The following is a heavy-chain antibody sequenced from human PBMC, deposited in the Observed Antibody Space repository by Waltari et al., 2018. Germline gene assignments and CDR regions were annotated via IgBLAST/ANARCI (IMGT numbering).Heavy chain of an antibody. Sequence: QITLKESGPTLVKPTQTLTLTCTFSGFSLSTSGVGVGWIRQPPGKALEWLALIYWNDDKRYSPSLKSRLTITKDTSRNQVVLTMTNMDPVDTATYNCAHTKDYYESSGYRANFDYWGQGTWVTVSS. D-gene: IGHD3-22*01. CDR3: AHTKDYYESSGYRANFDY. CDR2: IYWNDDK. V-gene: IGHV2-5*01. J-gene: IGHJ4*02. CDR1: GFSLSTSGVG.